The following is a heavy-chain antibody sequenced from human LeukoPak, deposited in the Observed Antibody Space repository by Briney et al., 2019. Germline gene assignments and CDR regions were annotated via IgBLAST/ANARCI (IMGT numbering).Heavy chain of an antibody. D-gene: IGHD3-22*01. Sequence: GGSLTLSCSASGFTFSSYGMHWVRQAPGKGLEGVAVIWYDGSNKFYADSVKGRFTISRDNTKSTLYLQMNSLRAEDTAVYYCARGYYESRGFHSYYGTDVWGQGTTVSVS. CDR2: IWYDGSNK. CDR3: ARGYYESRGFHSYYGTDV. CDR1: GFTFSSYG. J-gene: IGHJ6*02. V-gene: IGHV3-33*01.